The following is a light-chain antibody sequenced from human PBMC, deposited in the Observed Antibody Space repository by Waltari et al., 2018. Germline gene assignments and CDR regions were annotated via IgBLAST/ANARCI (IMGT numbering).Light chain of an antibody. CDR1: HSNIGNNY. CDR3: GTWDSSLSGAV. CDR2: EDS. J-gene: IGLJ7*01. V-gene: IGLV1-51*02. Sequence: QSVLTQPPSVSAAPGQRVPISCSGGHSNIGNNYVPWYRQFPGTAPKPLIYEDSERPSGVPGRFSGSKSGTSATLDITGLQAGDEADYYCGTWDSSLSGAVFGGGTHLTVL.